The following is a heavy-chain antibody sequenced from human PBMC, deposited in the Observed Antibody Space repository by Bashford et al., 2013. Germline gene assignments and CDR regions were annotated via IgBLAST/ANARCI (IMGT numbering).Heavy chain of an antibody. CDR3: AREIKGPYSSSSVGYFDY. Sequence: SVKVSCKASGGTFSSYAISWVRQAPGQGLEWMGGIIPIFGTANYAQKFQGRVTITADKSTSTAYMELSSLRSEDTAVYYCAREIKGPYSSSSVGYFDYWGQGTLVTVSS. D-gene: IGHD6-6*01. CDR1: GGTFSSYA. J-gene: IGHJ4*02. CDR2: IIPIFGTA. V-gene: IGHV1-69*06.